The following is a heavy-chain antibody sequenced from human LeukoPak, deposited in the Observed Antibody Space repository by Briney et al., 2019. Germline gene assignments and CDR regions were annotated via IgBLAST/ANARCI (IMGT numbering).Heavy chain of an antibody. Sequence: GGSLRLSCAACGFTFSSYWMTWIRQAPGKGLEWVAHIKNDGSEKYYVDSVKGRFTISRDNAKNSLYLQMNSLRVEDTAVYYCARDPASAVPIDYLGQGTLVTVSS. J-gene: IGHJ4*02. CDR3: ARDPASAVPIDY. CDR1: GFTFSSYW. D-gene: IGHD2-2*01. CDR2: IKNDGSEK. V-gene: IGHV3-7*01.